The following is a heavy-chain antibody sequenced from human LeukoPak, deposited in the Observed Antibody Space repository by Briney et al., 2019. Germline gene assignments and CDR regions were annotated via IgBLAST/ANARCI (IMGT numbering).Heavy chain of an antibody. CDR2: IYYSGST. V-gene: IGHV4-59*01. Sequence: SETLSLTCGVYGGSFSGYYWSWIRQPPGKGLEWIGYIYYSGSTNYNPSLKSRVTISVDTSKNQFSLKLSSVTAADTAVYYCARDRGSLGYMDVWGKGTTVTVSS. J-gene: IGHJ6*03. D-gene: IGHD1-26*01. CDR3: ARDRGSLGYMDV. CDR1: GGSFSGYY.